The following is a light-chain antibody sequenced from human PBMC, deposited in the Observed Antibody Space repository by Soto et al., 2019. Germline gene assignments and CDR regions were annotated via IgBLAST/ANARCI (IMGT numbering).Light chain of an antibody. J-gene: IGKJ4*01. CDR2: GTS. CDR3: QQHSSWPLT. V-gene: IGKV3-11*01. Sequence: EIVMTQSPATLSVSPGERATLSCRASQSVSNFLAWYQPKPGQAPRLLTYGTSNRATGIPARFSGSGSGTDFTLTISSLEPEDFAVYYCQQHSSWPLTFGGGTKVDIK. CDR1: QSVSNF.